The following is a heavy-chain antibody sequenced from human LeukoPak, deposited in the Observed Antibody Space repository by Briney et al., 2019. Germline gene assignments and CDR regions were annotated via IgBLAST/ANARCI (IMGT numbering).Heavy chain of an antibody. V-gene: IGHV3-23*01. CDR3: AKAVRGVPYGMDV. D-gene: IGHD3-10*01. Sequence: GGSLRLSCAASGFTSSSYAMSWVRQAPGKGLEWVSAISGSGGSTYYADSVKGRFTISRDNSKNTLYLQMNSLRAEDTAVYYCAKAVRGVPYGMDVWGQGTTVTVSS. CDR1: GFTSSSYA. J-gene: IGHJ6*02. CDR2: ISGSGGST.